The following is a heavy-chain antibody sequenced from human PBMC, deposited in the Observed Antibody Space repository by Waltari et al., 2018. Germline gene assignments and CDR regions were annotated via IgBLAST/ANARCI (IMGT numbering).Heavy chain of an antibody. Sequence: EVQLVESGGGLVQPGGSLRLSCAASGFTFRGYDLSWVRQAPGKGLEWVSSVSGGGGSTYYADSVKGRFTISRDNSKNTLDLQMNSLRAEDTAVYYCARTTETTSGGYYYYYMDVWGKGATVTVSS. D-gene: IGHD4-17*01. CDR3: ARTTETTSGGYYYYYMDV. V-gene: IGHV3-23*04. CDR1: GFTFRGYD. CDR2: VSGGGGST. J-gene: IGHJ6*03.